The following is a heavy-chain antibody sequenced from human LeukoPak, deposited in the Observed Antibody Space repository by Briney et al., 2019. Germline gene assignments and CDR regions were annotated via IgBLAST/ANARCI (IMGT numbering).Heavy chain of an antibody. CDR1: GYNFTSYG. D-gene: IGHD4-17*01. V-gene: IGHV1-18*01. Sequence: ASVKVSCKASGYNFTSYGISWVRQAPGQGLEWMGWISAYNSNTNYAQKLQGRVTMNTDTSTSTAYMELRSLRSDDTAVYYCARFPTVTTGGYYFDYWGQGTLVTVSS. J-gene: IGHJ4*02. CDR3: ARFPTVTTGGYYFDY. CDR2: ISAYNSNT.